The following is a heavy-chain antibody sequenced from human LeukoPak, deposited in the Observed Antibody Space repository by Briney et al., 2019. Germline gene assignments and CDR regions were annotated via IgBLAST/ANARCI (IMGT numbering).Heavy chain of an antibody. D-gene: IGHD1-1*01. CDR2: IYISGST. V-gene: IGHV4-4*07. J-gene: IGHJ2*01. CDR3: ARERYTALDWCFDL. CDR1: GGSISTYY. Sequence: SETLSLTCTVSGGSISTYYWSWIRQPARKGLEWIGRIYISGSTNHNPSLKSRVTMSLDTSKNQFSLKLSSVTAADTAVYYCARERYTALDWCFDLWGRGTLVTVSS.